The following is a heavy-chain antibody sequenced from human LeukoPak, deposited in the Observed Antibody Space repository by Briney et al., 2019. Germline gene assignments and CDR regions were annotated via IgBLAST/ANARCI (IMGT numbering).Heavy chain of an antibody. V-gene: IGHV1-18*04. D-gene: IGHD5-12*01. CDR2: VSAYNGNT. J-gene: IGHJ4*02. CDR1: GYTFTDYY. Sequence: ASVEVSCKASGYTFTDYYMHWVRQAPGQGLEWMGWVSAYNGNTNYAQKLQGRVTMTTDTSTSTAYMELRSLRSDDTAVYYCARDRWLRSPFDYWGQGTLVTVSS. CDR3: ARDRWLRSPFDY.